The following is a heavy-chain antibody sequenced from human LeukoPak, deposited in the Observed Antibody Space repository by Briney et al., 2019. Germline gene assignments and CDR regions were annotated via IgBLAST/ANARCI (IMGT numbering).Heavy chain of an antibody. V-gene: IGHV4-39*07. CDR1: GGSISSSNYY. CDR3: ARSGYTTRRHAAFDI. J-gene: IGHJ3*02. D-gene: IGHD6-13*01. Sequence: ASETLSLTCTVSGGSISSSNYYWGWIRQPPGKGLERIGSFYYSGSTYYNPSLKSRVTMSVDTSKNQFSLKLSSVTAADTAVYYCARSGYTTRRHAAFDIWGQGTMVTVSS. CDR2: FYYSGST.